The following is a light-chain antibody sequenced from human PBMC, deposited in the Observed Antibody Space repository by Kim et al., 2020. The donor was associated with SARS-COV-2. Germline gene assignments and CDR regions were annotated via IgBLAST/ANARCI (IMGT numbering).Light chain of an antibody. CDR3: QKYNSAPWT. CDR2: AAS. CDR1: QGSANY. J-gene: IGKJ1*01. Sequence: CVGDRVQITCRASQGSANYLAWYQQRPGKVPKLLIYAASALRSGVPSRVSGSGSETVFTLTISSLQPEDVATYFCQKYNSAPWTFGQGTKVDIK. V-gene: IGKV1-27*01.